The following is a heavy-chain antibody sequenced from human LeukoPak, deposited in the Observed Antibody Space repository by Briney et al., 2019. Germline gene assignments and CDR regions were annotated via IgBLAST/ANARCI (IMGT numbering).Heavy chain of an antibody. J-gene: IGHJ5*02. V-gene: IGHV3-30*18. CDR3: AKDPYYYDSSGPNRFDP. Sequence: GGSLRLSCAASGFTFSSYGMHWVRQAPGKGLEWVAVISVDGSNEYYADSVKGRFTISRDNSKNTLYLQMNSLRAEDTAVYYCAKDPYYYDSSGPNRFDPWGQGTLVTVSS. CDR1: GFTFSSYG. D-gene: IGHD3-22*01. CDR2: ISVDGSNE.